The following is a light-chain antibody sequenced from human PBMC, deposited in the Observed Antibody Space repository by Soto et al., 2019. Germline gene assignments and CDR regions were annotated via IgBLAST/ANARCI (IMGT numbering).Light chain of an antibody. CDR2: GAS. CDR1: QSVSSNY. CDR3: QQYDSSPWT. V-gene: IGKV3-20*01. J-gene: IGKJ1*01. Sequence: EIVLRQSPGTLSLSPGERATLSCRASQSVSSNYLAWYQQKPGQAPRLLIYGASSRATGIPDRFSGSGSGTDFTLTISRLEPEDFAVYYCQQYDSSPWTFGQGTKVEIK.